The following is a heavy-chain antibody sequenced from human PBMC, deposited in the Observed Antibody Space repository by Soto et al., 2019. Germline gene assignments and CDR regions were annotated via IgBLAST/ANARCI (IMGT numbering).Heavy chain of an antibody. Sequence: PSETLSLTCTVSGGSISSSSYYWGWIRQPPGKGLEWIGSIYYSGSTYYNPSLKSRVTISVDTSKNQFSLKLSSVTAADTAVYKCARRGDDFWRGYFDYWGKGTLVPVSS. J-gene: IGHJ4*02. CDR3: ARRGDDFWRGYFDY. D-gene: IGHD3-3*01. V-gene: IGHV4-39*01. CDR2: IYYSGST. CDR1: GGSISSSSYY.